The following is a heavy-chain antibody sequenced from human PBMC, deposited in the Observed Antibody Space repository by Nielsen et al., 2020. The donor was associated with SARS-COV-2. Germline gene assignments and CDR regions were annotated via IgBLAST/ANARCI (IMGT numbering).Heavy chain of an antibody. D-gene: IGHD2-2*01. V-gene: IGHV1-3*04. J-gene: IGHJ4*02. CDR3: ARSRGCSATSCFFDY. Sequence: ASVKVSCKASGYTFTAYAIHWVRQDPGQRLEWMGWINSDSGNTKYSQKFRGRVTITGDTSASTAYMELSGLSSEDTAVYYCARSRGCSATSCFFDYWGQGALVTVSS. CDR1: GYTFTAYA. CDR2: INSDSGNT.